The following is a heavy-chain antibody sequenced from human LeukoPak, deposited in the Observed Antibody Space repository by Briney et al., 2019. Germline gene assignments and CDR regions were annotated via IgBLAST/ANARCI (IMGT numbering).Heavy chain of an antibody. Sequence: SETLSLTCTASGGSISSYYWSWIRQPAGKGLEWIGRIYTSGSTNYNPSLKSRVTMSVDTSKNQFSLKLSSVTAADTAVYYCAREAEYYYDSSGYYYYFDYWGQGTLVTVSS. CDR1: GGSISSYY. CDR3: AREAEYYYDSSGYYYYFDY. V-gene: IGHV4-4*07. J-gene: IGHJ4*02. CDR2: IYTSGST. D-gene: IGHD3-22*01.